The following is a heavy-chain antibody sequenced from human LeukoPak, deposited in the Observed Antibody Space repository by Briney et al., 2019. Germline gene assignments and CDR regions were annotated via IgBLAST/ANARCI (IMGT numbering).Heavy chain of an antibody. CDR1: GFTFSSYG. Sequence: GGSLRLSCAASGFTFSSYGMHWVRQAPGKGLGWVAVIWYDGSNKYYADSVKGRFTISRDNSKNTLYLQMNSLRAEDTAVYYCARVKGGKQQLVNDYWGQGTLVTVSS. V-gene: IGHV3-33*01. CDR2: IWYDGSNK. CDR3: ARVKGGKQQLVNDY. J-gene: IGHJ4*02. D-gene: IGHD6-13*01.